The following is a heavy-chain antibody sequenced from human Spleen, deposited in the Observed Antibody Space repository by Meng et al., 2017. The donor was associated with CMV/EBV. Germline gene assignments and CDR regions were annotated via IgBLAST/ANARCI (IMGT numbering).Heavy chain of an antibody. V-gene: IGHV4-30-4*01. Sequence: QLQLQCPGPELVQPSQTLSLTCTVSGDSISASTYYWTWIRQPPGKGLEWIGYIHNDGTVYYNPTLASRVTISLDMSKNHFSLSLNSVTAADTATYYCARDSSGGYASFDHWGQGTLVTVSS. D-gene: IGHD6-25*01. CDR1: GDSISASTYY. CDR3: ARDSSGGYASFDH. J-gene: IGHJ4*02. CDR2: IHNDGTV.